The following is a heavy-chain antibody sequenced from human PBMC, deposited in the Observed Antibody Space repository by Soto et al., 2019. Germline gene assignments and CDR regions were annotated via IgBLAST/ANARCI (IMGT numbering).Heavy chain of an antibody. CDR2: IIPIFGTA. J-gene: IGHJ4*02. V-gene: IGHV1-69*01. Sequence: QVSWQASVATLSRYSLRWVRQAPLQGLEHRRGIIPIFGTANYAQKFQGRVTITADESTSTAYMELSSLRSEDTAVYYCARVADYYDSSGYVLDYFDYWGQGKLVNVSS. D-gene: IGHD3-22*01. CDR1: VATLSRYS. CDR3: ARVADYYDSSGYVLDYFDY.